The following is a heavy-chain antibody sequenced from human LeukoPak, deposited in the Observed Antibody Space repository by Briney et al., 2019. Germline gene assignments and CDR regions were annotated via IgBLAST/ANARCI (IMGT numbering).Heavy chain of an antibody. CDR3: ARGSMVRGVITNDY. D-gene: IGHD3-10*01. Sequence: SVKVSCKASGGTFSSDAISWVRQAPGQGLECMGGIIPIFGTANYAQKFQGRVTITADTSTSTAYMELSSLRSEDTAVYYCARGSMVRGVITNDYWGQGTLVTVSS. J-gene: IGHJ4*02. CDR2: IIPIFGTA. V-gene: IGHV1-69*06. CDR1: GGTFSSDA.